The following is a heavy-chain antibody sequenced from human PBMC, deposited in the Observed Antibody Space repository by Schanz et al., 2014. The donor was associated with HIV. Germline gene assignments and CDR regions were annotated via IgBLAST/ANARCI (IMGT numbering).Heavy chain of an antibody. J-gene: IGHJ4*02. D-gene: IGHD6-19*01. CDR1: GFTFSSYG. CDR3: AKDRTDSGWYKEGPRELGE. V-gene: IGHV3-33*06. Sequence: QVHLVESGGGVVQPGRSLRLSCAASGFTFSSYGMHWVRQAPGKGLEWVAVIWNDGSNKYYADSVKGRFTISRDSFNNTLYLHMSSLRAEDTAVYFCAKDRTDSGWYKEGPRELGEWGQGTLVTVSS. CDR2: IWNDGSNK.